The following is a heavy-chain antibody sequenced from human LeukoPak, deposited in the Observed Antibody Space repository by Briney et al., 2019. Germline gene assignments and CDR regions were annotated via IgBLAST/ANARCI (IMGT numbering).Heavy chain of an antibody. Sequence: GASVKVSCKASGYTFTSYGISWVRPAPGQGLEWMGWISAYNGNTNYAQKLQGRVTMTTDTSTSTAYMELRSLRSDDTAVYYCARDQNRYDSSGYYYVDYWGQGTLVTVSS. D-gene: IGHD3-22*01. CDR3: ARDQNRYDSSGYYYVDY. V-gene: IGHV1-18*01. CDR2: ISAYNGNT. CDR1: GYTFTSYG. J-gene: IGHJ4*02.